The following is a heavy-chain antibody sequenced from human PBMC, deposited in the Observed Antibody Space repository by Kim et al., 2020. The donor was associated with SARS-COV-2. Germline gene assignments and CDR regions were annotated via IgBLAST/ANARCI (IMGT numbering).Heavy chain of an antibody. CDR2: INHSGST. CDR3: ARVGRHYYGSGKGMDV. Sequence: SETLSLTCAVYGGSFSGYYWSWIRQPPGKGLEWIGEINHSGSTNYNPSLKSRVTISVDTSKNQFSLKLSSVTAADTAVYYCARVGRHYYGSGKGMDVWGQGTTVTVSS. J-gene: IGHJ6*02. D-gene: IGHD3-10*01. V-gene: IGHV4-34*01. CDR1: GGSFSGYY.